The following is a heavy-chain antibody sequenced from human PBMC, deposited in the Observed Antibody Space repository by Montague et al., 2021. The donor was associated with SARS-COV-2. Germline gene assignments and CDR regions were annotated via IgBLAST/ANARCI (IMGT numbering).Heavy chain of an antibody. Sequence: SLRLSCAASGFSFDDFAMHWVRQAPGKGLDWVSGIDWNSSTIAYADSLRGRFTISRDNAKNSLYLQMNSLRGEDTAFYYFAKDDPDSSGYFDHWGQGTMVTVSS. D-gene: IGHD6-19*01. CDR3: AKDDPDSSGYFDH. CDR1: GFSFDDFA. V-gene: IGHV3-9*01. J-gene: IGHJ4*02. CDR2: IDWNSSTI.